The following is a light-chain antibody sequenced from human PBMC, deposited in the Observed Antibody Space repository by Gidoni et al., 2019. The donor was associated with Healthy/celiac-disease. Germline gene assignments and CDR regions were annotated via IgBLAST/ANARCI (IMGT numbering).Light chain of an antibody. Sequence: DIQMTQSPSSLSASVGDRVTITCRASQSISSYLNLYQQKPGKAPKLLIYAASSLQSGVPSRFSGSGSGTDFTLTISSLQPEDFATYCWQQREGGFTFGPGTKVDIK. CDR2: AAS. J-gene: IGKJ3*01. CDR1: QSISSY. CDR3: QQREGGFT. V-gene: IGKV1-39*01.